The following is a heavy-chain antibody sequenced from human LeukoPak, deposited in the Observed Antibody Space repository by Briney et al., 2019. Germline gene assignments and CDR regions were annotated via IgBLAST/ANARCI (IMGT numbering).Heavy chain of an antibody. J-gene: IGHJ3*02. CDR1: GGSISSYY. V-gene: IGHV4-4*09. CDR2: IYTSGST. CDR3: ARARDDAFDI. Sequence: SETLSLTCTVSGGSISSYYWSWIRQPPGKGLEWIGYIYTSGSTNYNPSLKSRVTISVDTSKNQFSLKLSSVTAADTAVYYCARARDDAFDIWGQGTMVTVSS. D-gene: IGHD5-24*01.